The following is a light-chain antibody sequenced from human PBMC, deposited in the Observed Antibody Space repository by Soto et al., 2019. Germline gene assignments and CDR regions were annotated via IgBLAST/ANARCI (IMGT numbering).Light chain of an antibody. Sequence: IQMTQSPSSLSASVGDRVIITCRASESISNYLNWYQQKPGRPPKLLIYGASMLKGGVPSRFSGSGSGTDFTLTISSLQPEDFATYYCRQSSTTPDTFGQGTRLDIK. CDR3: RQSSTTPDT. CDR1: ESISNY. CDR2: GAS. J-gene: IGKJ2*01. V-gene: IGKV1-39*01.